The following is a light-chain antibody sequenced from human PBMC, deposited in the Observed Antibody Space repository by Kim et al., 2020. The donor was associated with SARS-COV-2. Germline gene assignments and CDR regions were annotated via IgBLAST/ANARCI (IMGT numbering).Light chain of an antibody. V-gene: IGLV2-8*01. J-gene: IGLJ2*01. CDR1: SSDVGGYNY. CDR3: SSYAGSNSVV. CDR2: EVS. Sequence: QSALTQPPSASGSPGQSVTISCTGTSSDVGGYNYVSWYQQYPGKAPKLMIYEVSKRPSGVPDRFSGSKSGNTASLTVSGLQAEDEADYYCSSYAGSNSVVFGGGTQLTVL.